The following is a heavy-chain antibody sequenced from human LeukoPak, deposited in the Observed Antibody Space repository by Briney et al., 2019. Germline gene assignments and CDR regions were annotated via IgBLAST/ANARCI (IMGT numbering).Heavy chain of an antibody. J-gene: IGHJ3*02. CDR1: GFTFSSYS. D-gene: IGHD5-12*01. V-gene: IGHV3-21*01. CDR3: ARDGYSGYAFTAFDI. Sequence: GGSLRLSCAASGFTFSSYSMNWVRQAPGKGLEWVSSISSSSSYIYYADSVKGRFTISRDNAKNSLYLQMNNLRAEDTAVYYCARDGYSGYAFTAFDIWGQGTMVTVSS. CDR2: ISSSSSYI.